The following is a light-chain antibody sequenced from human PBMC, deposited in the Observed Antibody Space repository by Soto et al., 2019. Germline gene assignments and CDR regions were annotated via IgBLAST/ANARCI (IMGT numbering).Light chain of an antibody. J-gene: IGKJ1*01. CDR3: QQYTSWQT. Sequence: EILMTQSPATLSVSPGGRATLSCRASRDISNNLAWYQQRPGQPPRLLIYGASTRATGVPARFSGSGWGTEFTLTITGLQSDDCAVYYCQQYTSWQTFGQGTQVDIK. CDR1: RDISNN. V-gene: IGKV3-15*01. CDR2: GAS.